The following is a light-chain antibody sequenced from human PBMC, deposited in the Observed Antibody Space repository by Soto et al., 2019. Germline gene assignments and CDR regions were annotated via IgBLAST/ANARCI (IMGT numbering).Light chain of an antibody. J-gene: IGLJ1*01. CDR1: SSDVGGYNY. CDR3: CSYAGSYTFYV. V-gene: IGLV2-11*01. CDR2: DVS. Sequence: QSALTQPRSGSGSPGQSVTISCTGTSSDVGGYNYVSWYQQHPGKAPKLMIYDVSKWPSGVPDRFSGSKSGNTASLTISGLQAEDEADYYCCSYAGSYTFYVFGTGTKVTVL.